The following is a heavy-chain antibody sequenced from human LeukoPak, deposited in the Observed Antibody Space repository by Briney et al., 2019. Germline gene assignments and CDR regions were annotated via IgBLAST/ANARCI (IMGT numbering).Heavy chain of an antibody. Sequence: SETLSLTCTVSGGSISSSSYYWSWTRQPPGKGLEWTGEINHSGSTNYNPSLKSRVTISVDTSKNQFSLKLSSVTAADTAVYYCARGGSGGNSNDYWGQGTLVTVSS. V-gene: IGHV4-39*07. CDR2: INHSGST. J-gene: IGHJ4*02. D-gene: IGHD4-23*01. CDR1: GGSISSSSYY. CDR3: ARGGSGGNSNDY.